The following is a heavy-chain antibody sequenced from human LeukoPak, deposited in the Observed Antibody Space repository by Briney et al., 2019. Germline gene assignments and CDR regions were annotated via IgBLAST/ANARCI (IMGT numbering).Heavy chain of an antibody. D-gene: IGHD1-26*01. J-gene: IGHJ3*02. Sequence: GGSLRLSCAASGFTFDDYAMHWVRQVPGKGLEWVSYISSSGSTIYYADSVKGRFTISRDNAKNSLYLQMNSLRAEDTAVYYCARSGSYAEDAFDIWGQGTMVTVSS. V-gene: IGHV3-11*01. CDR3: ARSGSYAEDAFDI. CDR1: GFTFDDYA. CDR2: ISSSGSTI.